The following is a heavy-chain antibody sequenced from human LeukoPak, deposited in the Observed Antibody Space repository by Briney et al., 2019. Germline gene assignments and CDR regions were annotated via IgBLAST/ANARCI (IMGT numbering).Heavy chain of an antibody. J-gene: IGHJ6*02. V-gene: IGHV1-18*01. CDR1: GYTFTSYG. CDR3: ARDRLDYYGSGSYFSYYGMDA. CDR2: ISAYNGNT. Sequence: ASVKVSCKASGYTFTSYGISWVRQAPGQGLEWMGWISAYNGNTNYAQKLQGRVTMTTDTSTSTAYMELRSLRSDDTAVYYCARDRLDYYGSGSYFSYYGMDAWGQGTTVTVSS. D-gene: IGHD3-10*01.